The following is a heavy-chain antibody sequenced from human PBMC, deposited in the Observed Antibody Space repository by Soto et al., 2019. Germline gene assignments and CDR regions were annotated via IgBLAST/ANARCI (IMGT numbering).Heavy chain of an antibody. CDR3: AREGGPYGGTYYFDY. J-gene: IGHJ4*02. D-gene: IGHD1-1*01. V-gene: IGHV1-46*03. Sequence: GASVKVSCKASGGTFGSNAISWVRQAPGQGLEWMGIINPNGGSTSYAQRFQGRVTMTRDTSTSTVYMELSSLRSEDTAVYYCAREGGPYGGTYYFDYWGQGTLVTVSS. CDR2: INPNGGST. CDR1: GGTFGSNA.